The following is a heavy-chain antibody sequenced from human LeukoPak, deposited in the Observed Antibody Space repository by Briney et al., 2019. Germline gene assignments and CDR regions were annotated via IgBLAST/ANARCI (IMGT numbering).Heavy chain of an antibody. V-gene: IGHV1-8*01. D-gene: IGHD6-13*01. Sequence: ASVKVSRKASGYTFTSYDINWVRQATGQGLEWMGWMNPNSGNTGYAQKFQGRVTMTRNTSISTAYMELSSLRSEDTAVYYCASSSWYTPTHSSRFFYYHYYGMDVWGQGTTVTVSS. CDR3: ASSSWYTPTHSSRFFYYHYYGMDV. CDR1: GYTFTSYD. J-gene: IGHJ6*02. CDR2: MNPNSGNT.